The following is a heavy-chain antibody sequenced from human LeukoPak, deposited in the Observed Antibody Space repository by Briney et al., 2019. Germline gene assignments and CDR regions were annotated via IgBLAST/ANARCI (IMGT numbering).Heavy chain of an antibody. J-gene: IGHJ3*02. V-gene: IGHV1-8*01. CDR1: GYTFTSYD. CDR2: MNPNSGNT. D-gene: IGHD6-19*01. CDR3: ARASWGPAVARKNPKYAFDI. Sequence: ASVKVSCKASGYTFTSYDINWVRQATGQGLEWMGWMNPNSGNTGYAQKFQGRVTMTRNTSISTAYMELSSLRSEDTAVYYCARASWGPAVARKNPKYAFDIWGQGTMVTVSS.